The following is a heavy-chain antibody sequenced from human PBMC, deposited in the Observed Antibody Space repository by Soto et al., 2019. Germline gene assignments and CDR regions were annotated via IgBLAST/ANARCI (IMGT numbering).Heavy chain of an antibody. J-gene: IGHJ6*02. Sequence: TQSLTYTVSGGSIISGGDYWSWIRQHPGKGLEWIGYIYYSGSTYYNPSLKSRVTISVDTSKNQFSLKLSSVTAADTAVYYCARGLRGMDVWGQGTTVTVSS. CDR3: ARGLRGMDV. D-gene: IGHD3-16*01. V-gene: IGHV4-31*03. CDR1: GGSIISGGDY. CDR2: IYYSGST.